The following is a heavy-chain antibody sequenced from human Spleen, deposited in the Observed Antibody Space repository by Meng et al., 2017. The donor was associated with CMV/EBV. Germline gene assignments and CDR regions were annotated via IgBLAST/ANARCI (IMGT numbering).Heavy chain of an antibody. CDR1: GGIFDNYA. D-gene: IGHD3-9*01. CDR3: ARSITIFQIDY. Sequence: SVKVSCKASGGIFDNYAINWVRQAPGQGLEWMGGIIPIVGLTNYAQNSQGRVTITADTSTITVYMELSSLTSEDTAVYYCARSITIFQIDYWGQGTLVTVSS. CDR2: IIPIVGLT. J-gene: IGHJ4*02. V-gene: IGHV1-69*10.